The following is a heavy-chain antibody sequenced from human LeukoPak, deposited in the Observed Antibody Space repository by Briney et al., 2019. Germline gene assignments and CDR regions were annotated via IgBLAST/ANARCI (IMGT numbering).Heavy chain of an antibody. D-gene: IGHD2-2*01. V-gene: IGHV1-2*02. CDR3: ARDSCSSTSCLSIDDY. Sequence: GASVKVSRKASGYTFIAYYMHWVRQAPGQGLEWMGWINPNSGGINYAQKFQGRVTMTRDTSISTVYMELSRLRSDDTAVYYCARDSCSSTSCLSIDDYWGQGTLVTVSS. CDR2: INPNSGGI. CDR1: GYTFIAYY. J-gene: IGHJ4*02.